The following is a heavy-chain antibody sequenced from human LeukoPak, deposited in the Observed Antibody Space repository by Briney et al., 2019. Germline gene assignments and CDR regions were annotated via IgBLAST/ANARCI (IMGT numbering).Heavy chain of an antibody. CDR1: GFTFSSYG. J-gene: IGHJ4*02. V-gene: IGHV3-30*18. CDR2: ISYDGSNK. Sequence: GGSLRLSCAASGFTFSSYGMPWVRQAPGKGLEWVAVISYDGSNKYYADSVKGRFTISRDNSKNTLYLQMNSLRAEDTAVYYCAKDPLAYWGQGTLVTVSS. CDR3: AKDPLAY.